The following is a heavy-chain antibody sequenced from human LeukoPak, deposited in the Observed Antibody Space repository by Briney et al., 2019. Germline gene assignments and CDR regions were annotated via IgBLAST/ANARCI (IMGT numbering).Heavy chain of an antibody. Sequence: PGGSLRLSCAASGLCFSGTATSWGRPAPRKGREWVSAISHDGMNAYYADSVKGRFTISTDNSKKTVSLEMSSLTAADTGVYYCAKDGAQYSSGPECDPRGQGALVTVSP. CDR3: AKDGAQYSSGPECDP. CDR2: ISHDGMNA. D-gene: IGHD6-19*01. V-gene: IGHV3-23*01. CDR1: GLCFSGTA. J-gene: IGHJ5*02.